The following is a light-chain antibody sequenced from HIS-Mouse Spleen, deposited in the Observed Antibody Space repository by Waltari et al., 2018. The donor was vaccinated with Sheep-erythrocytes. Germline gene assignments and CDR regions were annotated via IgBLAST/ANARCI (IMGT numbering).Light chain of an antibody. CDR1: QGISSY. Sequence: IQLTQSPSFLSASVGDRVTITCRASQGISSYLAWYQQQPGNAPTLLIYAASTLQSGVPSRFSGSRSGTEFTLTISSRQPEDFATYYCQQLNSYPHTFGQGTKLEIK. J-gene: IGKJ2*01. CDR3: QQLNSYPHT. V-gene: IGKV1-9*01. CDR2: AAS.